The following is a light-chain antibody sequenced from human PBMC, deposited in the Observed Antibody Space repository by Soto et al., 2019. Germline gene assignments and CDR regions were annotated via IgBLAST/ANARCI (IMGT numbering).Light chain of an antibody. Sequence: QSVLTQPPSASGSPGQSVGISCTGTSSDVGGYNYVSWYQQHPGKAPKRMIYEVINRPSGVPDRFTGSKSGNTAALTVSGLQAKDEADSYCGSYAGSNNFVFGPGTKLTVL. V-gene: IGLV2-8*01. CDR2: EVI. J-gene: IGLJ1*01. CDR3: GSYAGSNNFV. CDR1: SSDVGGYNY.